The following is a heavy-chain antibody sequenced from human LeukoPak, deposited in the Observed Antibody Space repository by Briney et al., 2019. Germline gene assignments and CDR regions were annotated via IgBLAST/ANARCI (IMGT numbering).Heavy chain of an antibody. Sequence: PSETLSLTCTVSGYSISSGYYWGWIRQPPGKGLERIGSIYHSGSTYYNPSLKSRVTISVDTSKNQFSMKLSSVTAADTAVYYCARVPHSSSSEWFDPWGQGTLVTVSS. D-gene: IGHD6-6*01. V-gene: IGHV4-38-2*02. CDR2: IYHSGST. J-gene: IGHJ5*02. CDR3: ARVPHSSSSEWFDP. CDR1: GYSISSGYY.